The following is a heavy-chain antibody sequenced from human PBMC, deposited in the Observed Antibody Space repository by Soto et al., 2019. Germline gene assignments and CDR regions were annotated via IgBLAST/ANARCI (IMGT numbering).Heavy chain of an antibody. CDR2: IVVGSGNT. CDR1: GFTFTSSA. Sequence: ASVKVSCKASGFTFTSSAVQWVRQARGQRLEWIGWIVVGSGNTNYAQKFQERVTITRDMSTSTAYMELSSLRSEDTAVYYCAADGTGYSGSYFDYWGQGTLVTVSS. CDR3: AADGTGYSGSYFDY. D-gene: IGHD1-26*01. V-gene: IGHV1-58*01. J-gene: IGHJ4*02.